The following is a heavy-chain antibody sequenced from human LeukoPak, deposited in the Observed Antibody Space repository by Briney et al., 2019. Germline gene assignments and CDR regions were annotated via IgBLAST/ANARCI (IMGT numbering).Heavy chain of an antibody. CDR3: ARRSTYYYDSSGYYYPDLIDY. J-gene: IGHJ4*02. D-gene: IGHD3-22*01. V-gene: IGHV4-34*01. CDR1: GGSFSGYY. Sequence: SETLSLTCAVYGGSFSGYYWSWIRQPPGKGLEWIGSIYHSGSTYYNPSLKSRVTISVDTSKNQFSLKLSSVTAADTAAYYCARRSTYYYDSSGYYYPDLIDYWGQGTLATVSS. CDR2: IYHSGST.